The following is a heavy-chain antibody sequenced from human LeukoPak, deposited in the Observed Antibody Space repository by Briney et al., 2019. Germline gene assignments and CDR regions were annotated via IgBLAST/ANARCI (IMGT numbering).Heavy chain of an antibody. CDR2: IYYSGST. Sequence: SETLSLTCTVSGGSISSYYWSWIRQPPGKGLEWIGYIYYSGSTNYNPSLKSRVTISVDTSKNQFSLKLTSVTAADTAMYYCARQIAAPGNYYYYMDVWGKGTTVTVSS. V-gene: IGHV4-59*08. CDR1: GGSISSYY. D-gene: IGHD6-13*01. J-gene: IGHJ6*03. CDR3: ARQIAAPGNYYYYMDV.